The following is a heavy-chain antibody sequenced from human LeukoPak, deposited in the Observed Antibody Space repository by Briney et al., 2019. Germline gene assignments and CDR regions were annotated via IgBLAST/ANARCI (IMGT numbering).Heavy chain of an antibody. CDR2: MYYSGST. CDR1: GGSISSGDYY. CDR3: ARVLRGWFAP. J-gene: IGHJ5*02. V-gene: IGHV4-30-4*01. Sequence: SQTLSLTCTVSGGSISSGDYYWSWLRQSRGKGLEWFGYMYYSGSTYSNPSLKRRDVISVDTSNNQFSLMLSSVTAADPAVYYCARVLRGWFAPGGQGTLVTVSS.